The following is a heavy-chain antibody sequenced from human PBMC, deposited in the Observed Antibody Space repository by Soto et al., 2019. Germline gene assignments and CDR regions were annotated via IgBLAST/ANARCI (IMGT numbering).Heavy chain of an antibody. Sequence: GGSLRLSCAASGFTFSSYAMNWVRQAPGKGLEWVSVISGSGDSTYYAAPVKGRFTISRDDSKNTLYLQMNSLKTEDTAVYYCTTGIAVAPFDPWGQGTLVTVSS. V-gene: IGHV3-23*01. D-gene: IGHD6-19*01. J-gene: IGHJ5*02. CDR1: GFTFSSYA. CDR3: TTGIAVAPFDP. CDR2: ISGSGDST.